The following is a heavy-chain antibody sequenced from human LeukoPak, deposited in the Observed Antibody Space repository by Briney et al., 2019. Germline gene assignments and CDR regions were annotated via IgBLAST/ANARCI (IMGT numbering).Heavy chain of an antibody. Sequence: GGSLRLSCAASGFTFSSYGMPWVRQAPGKGLEWVAFIRYDGSNKYYADSVKGRFTISRDNSKNTLYLQMNSLRAEDTAVYYCAKDSMWLLDKDGIDYWGQGTLVTVSS. CDR1: GFTFSSYG. V-gene: IGHV3-30*02. CDR3: AKDSMWLLDKDGIDY. D-gene: IGHD5-12*01. CDR2: IRYDGSNK. J-gene: IGHJ4*02.